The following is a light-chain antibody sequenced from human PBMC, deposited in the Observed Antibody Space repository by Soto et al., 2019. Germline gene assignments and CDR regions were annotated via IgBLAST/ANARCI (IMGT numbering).Light chain of an antibody. Sequence: DIQMTQSPSSLSASAADRATIPCQASQNITNYLNWYQQKPGRAPKLLISDASNLEAGVPSRFRGSGSGTDFTFTISRLQPEDIATYYCQQYENLPTFGQGTRLEIK. CDR2: DAS. V-gene: IGKV1-33*01. J-gene: IGKJ5*01. CDR1: QNITNY. CDR3: QQYENLPT.